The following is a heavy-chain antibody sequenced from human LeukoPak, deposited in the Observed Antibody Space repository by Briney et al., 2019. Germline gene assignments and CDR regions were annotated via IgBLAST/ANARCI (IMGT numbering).Heavy chain of an antibody. V-gene: IGHV3-20*04. CDR2: INWNGGST. D-gene: IGHD1-26*01. J-gene: IGHJ6*03. CDR1: GFTFDDYG. CDR3: AKDDSGSYYPYYYYMDV. Sequence: GGSLRLSCAASGFTFDDYGMSWVRQAPGKGLEWVSGINWNGGSTGYADSVKGRFTISRDNSKNTLYLQMNSLRAEDTAVYYCAKDDSGSYYPYYYYMDVWGKGTTVTISS.